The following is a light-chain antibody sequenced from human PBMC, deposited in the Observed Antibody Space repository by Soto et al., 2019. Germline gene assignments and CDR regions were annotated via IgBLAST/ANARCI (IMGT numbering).Light chain of an antibody. Sequence: DIQMTQSPSTLSASVGDRVTNTCRASQSIDSWLAWYQQKPGKAPKLLIYKTSNLESGVPSRFSGSGSGTECSLTISSLQPDDFATYYCQQYKSFSLTFGGGTKVDIK. CDR1: QSIDSW. CDR3: QQYKSFSLT. CDR2: KTS. V-gene: IGKV1-5*03. J-gene: IGKJ4*01.